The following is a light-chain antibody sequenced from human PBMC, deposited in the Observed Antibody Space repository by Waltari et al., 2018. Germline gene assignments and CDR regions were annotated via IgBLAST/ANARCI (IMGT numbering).Light chain of an antibody. CDR3: AVWDDSLGGV. CDR1: NSNIGGNF. V-gene: IGLV1-44*01. Sequence: QSVLTQPPSVSGTPGQRVTISCSGSNSNIGGNFVNWYQQLPGKAPKLLIYNDKQGPSGVPGRISAPKSGTSAALAITGLQSEDEADYYCAVWDDSLGGVFGGGTKLTVL. J-gene: IGLJ3*02. CDR2: NDK.